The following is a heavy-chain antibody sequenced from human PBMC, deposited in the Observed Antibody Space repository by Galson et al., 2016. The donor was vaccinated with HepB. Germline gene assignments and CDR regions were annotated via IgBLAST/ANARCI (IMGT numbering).Heavy chain of an antibody. J-gene: IGHJ6*02. V-gene: IGHV3-7*03. Sequence: SLRLSCAASGFTFSRYWMTWVRQAPGKGLEWVANIKQDKSEKYYVDSVKGRFTISRDNAMNSLFLQMNSLRAEDTAVYYCVRDRRYCASTSCPYYYYGLDVWGQGTTVTVSS. CDR2: IKQDKSEK. D-gene: IGHD2-2*01. CDR3: VRDRRYCASTSCPYYYYGLDV. CDR1: GFTFSRYW.